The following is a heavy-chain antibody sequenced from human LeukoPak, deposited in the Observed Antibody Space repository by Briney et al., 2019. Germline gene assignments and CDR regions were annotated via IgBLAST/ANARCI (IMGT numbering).Heavy chain of an antibody. D-gene: IGHD2-2*01. V-gene: IGHV4-34*01. J-gene: IGHJ4*02. CDR3: ASVVPAEYYFDY. Sequence: SETLSLTCAVYGGSFSGYYWSWIRQPPGKGLEWIREINHSGSTNYNPSLKSRVTISVDTSKNQFSLKLSSVTAADTAVYYCASVVPAEYYFDYWGQGTLVTVSS. CDR1: GGSFSGYY. CDR2: INHSGST.